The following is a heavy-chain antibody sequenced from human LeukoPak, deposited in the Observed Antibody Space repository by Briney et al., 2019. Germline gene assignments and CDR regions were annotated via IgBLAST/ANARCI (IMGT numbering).Heavy chain of an antibody. Sequence: GESLKISCRGSGYGFTSYWIVWVRQMPRKGMEWMVVTYPCDSNSRYSPSLQGHVTVSADNTISTAYLQWSSLKASDTAMYYCARRAHSGAMITLDYWGQGTLVAVSS. D-gene: IGHD5-12*01. CDR3: ARRAHSGAMITLDY. J-gene: IGHJ4*02. V-gene: IGHV5-51*01. CDR1: GYGFTSYW. CDR2: TYPCDSNS.